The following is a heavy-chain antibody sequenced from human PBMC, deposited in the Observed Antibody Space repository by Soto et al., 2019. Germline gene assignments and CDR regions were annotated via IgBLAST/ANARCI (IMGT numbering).Heavy chain of an antibody. CDR2: ISGSGGST. CDR3: AKGHDRNYDFWSGYYSDLLGY. CDR1: GFTFSSYA. Sequence: HPGGSLRLSCAASGFTFSSYAMSWVRQAPGKGLEWVSAISGSGGSTYYADSVKGRFTISRDNSKNTLYLQMNSLRAEDTAVYYCAKGHDRNYDFWSGYYSDLLGYWGQGTLVTVSS. V-gene: IGHV3-23*01. D-gene: IGHD3-3*01. J-gene: IGHJ4*02.